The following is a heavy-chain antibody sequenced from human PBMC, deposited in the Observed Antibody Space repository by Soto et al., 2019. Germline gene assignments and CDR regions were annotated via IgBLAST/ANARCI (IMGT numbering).Heavy chain of an antibody. CDR3: ARDPGTTRFDY. Sequence: GGSLRLSCAASGFTFTTYSMNWVRQAPGKGLEWVSYISSSSSTIYYADSVKGRFTISRDNAKNSLYLQMNSLRGEDTAVYYCARDPGTTRFDYWGQGSLVPVPS. CDR2: ISSSSSTI. V-gene: IGHV3-48*01. J-gene: IGHJ4*02. CDR1: GFTFTTYS. D-gene: IGHD1-1*01.